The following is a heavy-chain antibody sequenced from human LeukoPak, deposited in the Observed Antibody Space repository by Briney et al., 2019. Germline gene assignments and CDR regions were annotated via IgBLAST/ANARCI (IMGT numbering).Heavy chain of an antibody. CDR1: GYTFTGYY. CDR2: INPNSGGT. D-gene: IGHD1-26*01. J-gene: IGHJ4*02. V-gene: IGHV1-2*02. Sequence: ASVKVSCKASGYTFTGYYMHWVRQAPRQGLEWMGWINPNSGGTNYAQKFQGRVTMTRDTSISTAYMELSRLRSDDTAVYYCAIIVGAILSFDYWGQGTLVTVSS. CDR3: AIIVGAILSFDY.